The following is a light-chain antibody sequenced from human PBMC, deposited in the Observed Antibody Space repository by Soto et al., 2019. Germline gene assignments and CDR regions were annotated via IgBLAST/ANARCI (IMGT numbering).Light chain of an antibody. J-gene: IGKJ5*01. CDR2: DAS. CDR3: QQLNSYPQT. CDR1: QDISNY. Sequence: DIQMTQSPSSLSASVGDRVTITCQASQDISNYLNWYQQKPGKAPKLLIYDASNLETGVPSRFSGSGSGTDFTFTISSLQPEDSATYFCQQLNSYPQTFGQGTRLEIK. V-gene: IGKV1-33*01.